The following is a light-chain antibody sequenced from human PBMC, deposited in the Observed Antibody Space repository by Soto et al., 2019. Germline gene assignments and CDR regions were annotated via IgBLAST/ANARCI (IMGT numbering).Light chain of an antibody. CDR3: QKYNNAPWT. Sequence: DIQMTQSPSTLSASVGDRVTITCRASQSINNWLAWYQQKPGKAPKLLIFDAFNLESGVPFRFSGSGFGTEFTLTISSLQPDDSATYYCQKYNNAPWTFGQGTKVEIK. CDR2: DAF. J-gene: IGKJ1*01. V-gene: IGKV1-5*01. CDR1: QSINNW.